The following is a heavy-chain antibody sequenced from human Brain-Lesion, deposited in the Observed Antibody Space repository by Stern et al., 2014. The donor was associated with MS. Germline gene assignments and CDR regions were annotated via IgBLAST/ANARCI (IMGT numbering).Heavy chain of an antibody. V-gene: IGHV4-39*01. CDR1: GGSVSSTSYA. CDR3: AGEEDIRYCSGGSCTGNWFDP. Sequence: QLQLQESGPGLVKPSETLSLTCTVAGGSVSSTSYAWAWIRQPPGKGLEWIGTIYYSGNTYYSPSLKSRLTISLDPSKNRFPLQRRSVTAADTAVYYCAGEEDIRYCSGGSCTGNWFDPWGQGTLVTVSS. CDR2: IYYSGNT. D-gene: IGHD2-15*01. J-gene: IGHJ5*02.